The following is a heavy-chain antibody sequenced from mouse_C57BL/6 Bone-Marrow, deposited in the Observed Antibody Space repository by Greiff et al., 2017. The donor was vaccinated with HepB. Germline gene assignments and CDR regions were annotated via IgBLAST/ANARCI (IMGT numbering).Heavy chain of an antibody. CDR2: INTGGTYT. D-gene: IGHD2-14*01. CDR3: ARDRFDYYFDY. J-gene: IGHJ2*01. Sequence: EVQVVESGGDLVKPGGSLKLSCVASGFTFSTSGMYWVRQTPDKRLEWVATINTGGTYTYYLDSVKGRFTISKDTARSTLFLQMSSLKSEDTGIYYCARDRFDYYFDYWGQGTTLTVSS. CDR1: GFTFSTSG. V-gene: IGHV5-6*01.